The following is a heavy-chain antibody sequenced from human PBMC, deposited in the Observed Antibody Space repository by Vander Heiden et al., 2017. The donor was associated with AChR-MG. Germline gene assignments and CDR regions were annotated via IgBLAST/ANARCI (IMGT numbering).Heavy chain of an antibody. Sequence: QVQLQESGPGLVKPSETLSLTCTVSGGPITNYYWGWIRQPRGKGLEWLGSIHSTGHTNYNPALKSRVTISVDTSLSHFSLKMSSITAADTAVYYCAWVVVQNWWPLDYWGQGTLVTVAS. CDR3: AWVVVQNWWPLDY. D-gene: IGHD2-8*02. CDR1: GGPITNYY. V-gene: IGHV4-59*01. CDR2: IHSTGHT. J-gene: IGHJ4*02.